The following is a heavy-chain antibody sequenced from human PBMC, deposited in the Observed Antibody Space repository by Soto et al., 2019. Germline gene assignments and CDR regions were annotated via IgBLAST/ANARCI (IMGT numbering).Heavy chain of an antibody. Sequence: EVKLVESGGGLVQPGGSLRLSCAASGYTFSRYWMHWVRQAPGKGLVWVSRINSDGSSTYYADSVKGRFTISRDNAKNTLYLQINSLRAEDTAVYYCTSSLSPMDVWGQGTTVTVSS. J-gene: IGHJ6*02. CDR3: TSSLSPMDV. CDR2: INSDGSST. V-gene: IGHV3-74*01. CDR1: GYTFSRYW.